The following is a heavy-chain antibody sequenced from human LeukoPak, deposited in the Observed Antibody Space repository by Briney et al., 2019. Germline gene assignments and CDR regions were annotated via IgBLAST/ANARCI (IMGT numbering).Heavy chain of an antibody. D-gene: IGHD2-15*01. CDR3: ARDLCSGGSCYPGWLDP. V-gene: IGHV4-34*01. CDR1: GGSFSGYY. Sequence: SETLSLTCAVYGGSFSGYYWSWLRQPPGKGLEWIGEINHSGSTNYNPSLKSRVTISVDTSKNQFSLKLSSVTAADTAVYYCARDLCSGGSCYPGWLDPWGQGTLVTVSS. CDR2: INHSGST. J-gene: IGHJ5*02.